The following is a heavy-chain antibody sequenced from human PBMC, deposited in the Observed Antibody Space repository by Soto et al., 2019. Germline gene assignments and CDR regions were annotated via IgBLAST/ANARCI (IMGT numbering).Heavy chain of an antibody. D-gene: IGHD5-12*01. J-gene: IGHJ4*02. Sequence: SETLSLTCAISGVSISTYYWSWIRQPPGKGLEWIGYIYYSGSTNYNPSLKSRVTMSVDTSNNQFSLELSSVTAADTAMYYCATTTIISGRESPFDYWGQGTQVTVSS. CDR3: ATTTIISGRESPFDY. CDR1: GVSISTYY. CDR2: IYYSGST. V-gene: IGHV4-59*08.